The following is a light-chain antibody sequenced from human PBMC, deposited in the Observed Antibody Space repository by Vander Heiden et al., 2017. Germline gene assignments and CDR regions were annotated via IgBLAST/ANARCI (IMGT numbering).Light chain of an antibody. Sequence: DIQMTQSPPSLSASVGDTVTITCRASQYMSIYLNWYQQRPGKAPKLLIYAGSTLQSGVPSRFSGSGSGTDFTLIISKLQPEDFATYYWRQSYRSHQFGQGTRVEV. J-gene: IGKJ1*01. CDR3: RQSYRSHQ. CDR2: AGS. V-gene: IGKV1-39*01. CDR1: QYMSIY.